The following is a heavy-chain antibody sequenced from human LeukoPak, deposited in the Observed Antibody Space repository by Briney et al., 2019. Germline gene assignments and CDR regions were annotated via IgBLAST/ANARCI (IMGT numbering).Heavy chain of an antibody. CDR1: GFTFSRYW. D-gene: IGHD3-3*01. Sequence: GGSLRLSCAASGFTFSRYWMHWVRQAPGKGLVWVSHINSDGRSTSYADSVKGRFTISRDNAKNTLYLQTNSLRAEDTAVYYCARDYDFDDYWGQGTLVTVSS. J-gene: IGHJ4*02. CDR2: INSDGRST. CDR3: ARDYDFDDY. V-gene: IGHV3-74*01.